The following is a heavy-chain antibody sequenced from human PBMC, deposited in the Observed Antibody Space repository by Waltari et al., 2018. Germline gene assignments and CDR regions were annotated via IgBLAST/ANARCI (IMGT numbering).Heavy chain of an antibody. CDR1: GLTFSDSP. J-gene: IGHJ6*02. Sequence: EVQVVESGGGLVQPGGSLKLSCAVSGLTFSDSPIHWVRQASGKGLEGVGRITRKVESYATTYGGAVKGRFTVSRDDSENTAYLQMNSLKTEDTAVYYCIVEMYTGDVWGQGTTVTVSS. D-gene: IGHD5-18*01. CDR2: ITRKVESYAT. V-gene: IGHV3-73*01. CDR3: IVEMYTGDV.